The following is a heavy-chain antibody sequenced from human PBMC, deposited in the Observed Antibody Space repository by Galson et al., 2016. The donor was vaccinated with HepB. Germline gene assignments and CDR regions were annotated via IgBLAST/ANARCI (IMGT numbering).Heavy chain of an antibody. CDR1: AFTFSNSA. D-gene: IGHD2-21*02. CDR3: AKDRAVVTPGGMDV. Sequence: SLRLSCVASAFTFSNSAMSWAPQAPGQGLESVSSSSGRGDYTYYEDSVRGRFTISRDHSKNTLYLEMTSLIAEDTAIYYCAKDRAVVTPGGMDVWGQGTTVIVSS. CDR2: SSGRGDYT. V-gene: IGHV3-23*01. J-gene: IGHJ6*02.